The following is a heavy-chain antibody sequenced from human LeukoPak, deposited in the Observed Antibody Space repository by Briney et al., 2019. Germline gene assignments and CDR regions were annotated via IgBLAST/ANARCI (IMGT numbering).Heavy chain of an antibody. D-gene: IGHD2-15*01. CDR3: ARVGSRNAFDI. CDR2: ISSNGGST. V-gene: IGHV3-64*01. CDR1: GFTFSSYA. J-gene: IGHJ3*02. Sequence: PGGSLRLSCAASGFTFSSYAMHWVRQAPGKGLEYVSAISSNGGSTYYANSVKGRFTISRDNSKNTLYLQMGSLRAEDMAVYYCARVGSRNAFDIWGQGTMVTVSS.